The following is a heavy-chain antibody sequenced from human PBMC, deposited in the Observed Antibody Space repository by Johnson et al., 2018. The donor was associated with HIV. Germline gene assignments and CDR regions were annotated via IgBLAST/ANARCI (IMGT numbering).Heavy chain of an antibody. CDR3: GRGDYYDSSGYYYRAFDI. D-gene: IGHD3-22*01. CDR1: GFTFSSYA. J-gene: IGHJ3*02. CDR2: ISYDGSNK. Sequence: QVQLVESGGGVVQPGRSLRLSCAASGFTFSSYAMHWVRQAPGKGLEWLALISYDGSNKYYADSVKGRFTISRDNSKNTLYMQMNSLRVEDTDVYYCGRGDYYDSSGYYYRAFDIWGQGTMVTVSS. V-gene: IGHV3-30*04.